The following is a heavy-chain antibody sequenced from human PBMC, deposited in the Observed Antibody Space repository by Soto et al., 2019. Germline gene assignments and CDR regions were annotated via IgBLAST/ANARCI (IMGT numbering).Heavy chain of an antibody. J-gene: IGHJ5*02. CDR3: AREAIFGVVNGFDP. Sequence: QVQLQESDPGLVKPSQTLSLTCTVSGGSISSGGYYWSWIRQHPGKGLEWIGYIYYSGSTYYNPSLKSRVTISVDTSKNQFSLKLSSVTAADTAVYYCAREAIFGVVNGFDPWGQGTLVTVSS. CDR2: IYYSGST. CDR1: GGSISSGGYY. D-gene: IGHD3-3*01. V-gene: IGHV4-31*03.